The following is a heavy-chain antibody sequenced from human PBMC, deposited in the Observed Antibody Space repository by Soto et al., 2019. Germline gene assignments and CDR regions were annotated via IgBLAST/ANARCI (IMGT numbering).Heavy chain of an antibody. CDR3: SDFDRDSLDY. V-gene: IGHV2-5*01. D-gene: IGHD3-22*01. Sequence: SSPTLVNPTQTLTLTCTFSGFSLSTSEVGVGWIRQPPGKALEWLAIIRWNDDKRYSPSLKSGLTITKDTSKNQVVLTVPNMYPVDTATFYCSDFDRDSLDYSAQGALDPVSS. J-gene: IGHJ4*02. CDR2: IRWNDDK. CDR1: GFSLSTSEVG.